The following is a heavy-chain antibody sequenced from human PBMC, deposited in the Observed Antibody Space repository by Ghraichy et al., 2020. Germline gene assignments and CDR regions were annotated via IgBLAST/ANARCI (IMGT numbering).Heavy chain of an antibody. CDR1: GFTFSKYG. CDR3: AKERDTSGYYSFRGDYYGMDV. J-gene: IGHJ6*02. CDR2: TSYDGSNK. V-gene: IGHV3-30*18. Sequence: GESLNISCAASGFTFSKYGMHWVRQAPGKGLEWVAVTSYDGSNKYYADSVKGRLTISRDNSKNTLYLQVNSLRAEDTAVYYCAKERDTSGYYSFRGDYYGMDVWGQGTTVTVSS. D-gene: IGHD3-22*01.